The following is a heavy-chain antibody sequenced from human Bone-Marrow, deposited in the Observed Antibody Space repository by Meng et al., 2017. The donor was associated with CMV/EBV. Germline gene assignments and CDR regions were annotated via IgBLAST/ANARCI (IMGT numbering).Heavy chain of an antibody. CDR3: ARDPYSRSWGGWFDP. CDR2: VYYSGST. D-gene: IGHD6-13*01. J-gene: IGHJ5*02. CDR1: GGSISSYY. Sequence: SETLSLTCTVSGGSISSYYWSWIRQPPGKGLEWIGYVYYSGSTNYNPSLKSRVTISVDTSKNQFSLKLSSVTAADTAVYYCARDPYSRSWGGWFDPWGQGTLVTVYS. V-gene: IGHV4-59*01.